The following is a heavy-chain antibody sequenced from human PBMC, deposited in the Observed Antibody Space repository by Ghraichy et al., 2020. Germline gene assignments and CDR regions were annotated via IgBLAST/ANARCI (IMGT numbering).Heavy chain of an antibody. Sequence: SETLYLTCTVSGGSISSSSYYWGWIRQPPGKGLEWIGSIYYSGTTYYNPSLKSRVTISVDTSKNQFSLKLSSVTAADTAVYYCARRGSYGGNSKGAFDIWGQGTMVTVSS. CDR3: ARRGSYGGNSKGAFDI. D-gene: IGHD4-23*01. CDR1: GGSISSSSYY. V-gene: IGHV4-39*01. CDR2: IYYSGTT. J-gene: IGHJ3*02.